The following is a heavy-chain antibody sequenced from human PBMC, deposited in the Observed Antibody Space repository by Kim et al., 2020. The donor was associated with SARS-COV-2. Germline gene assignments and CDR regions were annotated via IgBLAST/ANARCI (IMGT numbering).Heavy chain of an antibody. CDR3: ARIKVAAGTDY. V-gene: IGHV3-23*01. Sequence: GGSLRLSCVGSGFTFTTYPMSWVRQAPGKGLEWVLSIGRSGNTYYADSVKGRFTISRDISTNTLYLQMSSLRAEDTAVYYCARIKVAAGTDYWGQGTLVTVSS. D-gene: IGHD6-13*01. CDR2: IGRSGNT. CDR1: GFTFTTYP. J-gene: IGHJ4*02.